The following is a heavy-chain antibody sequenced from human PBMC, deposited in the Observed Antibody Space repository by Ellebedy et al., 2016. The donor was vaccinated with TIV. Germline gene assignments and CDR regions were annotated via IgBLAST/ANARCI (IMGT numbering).Heavy chain of an antibody. CDR3: ARWRIAAGWFDP. J-gene: IGHJ5*02. V-gene: IGHV4-61*05. D-gene: IGHD6-13*01. CDR2: IYYSGST. Sequence: SETLSLTXTVSGGSISSSSYYWGWFRQPPGKGLEWIGYIYYSGSTNYNPSLKSRVTISVDTSKNQFSLKLSSVTAADTAVYYCARWRIAAGWFDPWGQGTLVTVSS. CDR1: GGSISSSSYY.